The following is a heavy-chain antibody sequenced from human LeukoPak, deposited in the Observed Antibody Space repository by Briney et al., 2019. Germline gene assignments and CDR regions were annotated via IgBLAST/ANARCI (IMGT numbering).Heavy chain of an antibody. CDR3: VTIAAAGGYYYYGMDV. Sequence: GASVKVSCKVSGYTLTELSMHWVRQAPGKGLEWMGGFDPEDGETIYAQKFQGRVTMTEDTSTDTAYMELSSLRSEDTAVYYCVTIAAAGGYYYYGMDVWGQGTTVTVSS. J-gene: IGHJ6*02. V-gene: IGHV1-24*01. CDR1: GYTLTELS. CDR2: FDPEDGET. D-gene: IGHD6-13*01.